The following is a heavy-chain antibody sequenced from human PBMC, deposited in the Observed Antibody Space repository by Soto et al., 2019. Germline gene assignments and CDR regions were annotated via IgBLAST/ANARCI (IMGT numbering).Heavy chain of an antibody. V-gene: IGHV1-69*06. CDR2: IIPIFGTA. CDR1: GGTFSSYA. Sequence: SVKVSCKASGGTFSSYAISWVRQAPGQGLEWMGGIIPIFGTANYAQKFQGRVTITADKSTSTAYMELSSLRSEDTAVYYCARVVAVAGNRGYYYYYGMDVWGQGTTVTVSS. D-gene: IGHD6-19*01. J-gene: IGHJ6*02. CDR3: ARVVAVAGNRGYYYYYGMDV.